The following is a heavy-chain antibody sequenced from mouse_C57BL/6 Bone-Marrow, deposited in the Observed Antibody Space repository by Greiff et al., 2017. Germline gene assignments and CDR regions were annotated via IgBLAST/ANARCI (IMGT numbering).Heavy chain of an antibody. J-gene: IGHJ4*01. CDR1: GYTFTSYT. V-gene: IGHV1-4*01. D-gene: IGHD4-1*01. CDR3: ATWDALYSAIAY. CDR2: INPRRGYT. Sequence: QVQLQQSGAELARPGASVKMSCKASGYTFTSYTMHWVKQRPGQGREWIGDINPRRGYTKYNQKYKYKSTLPSDNSSSTASMQLSSLPSDDSAVYYFATWDALYSAIAYLAQGTSLAVSS.